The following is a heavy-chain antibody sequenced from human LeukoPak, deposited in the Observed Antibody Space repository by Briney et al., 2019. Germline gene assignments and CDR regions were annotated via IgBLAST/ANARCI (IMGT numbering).Heavy chain of an antibody. Sequence: ASVKVSCKASGYTFTGYYMHWVRQAPGQGLEWMGWINPNSGGTNYAQKFQGRVTMTRDTSISTAYMELSRLRSDDTAVYYCARDGGSGDDFWSGYYTDYWGQGTLVTVSS. V-gene: IGHV1-2*02. CDR1: GYTFTGYY. D-gene: IGHD3-3*01. CDR2: INPNSGGT. J-gene: IGHJ4*02. CDR3: ARDGGSGDDFWSGYYTDY.